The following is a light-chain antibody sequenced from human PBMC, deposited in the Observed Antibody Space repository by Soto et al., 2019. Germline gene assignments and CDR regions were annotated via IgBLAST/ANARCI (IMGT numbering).Light chain of an antibody. V-gene: IGKV3-11*01. CDR2: DAS. CDR1: QSVSIY. CDR3: QQRISWPPT. J-gene: IGKJ5*01. Sequence: EIVLTQSPATLSLSPGERATVSCRASQSVSIYLAWYQQKPDQAPRLLIYDASNRATGIPARFSGSGSGADFTLTISSLEPEDFVVYYCQQRISWPPTFGQGTRLEIK.